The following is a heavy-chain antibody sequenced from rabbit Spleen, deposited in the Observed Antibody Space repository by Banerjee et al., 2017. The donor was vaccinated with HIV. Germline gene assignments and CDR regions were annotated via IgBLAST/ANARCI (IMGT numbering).Heavy chain of an antibody. Sequence: QSLEESEGGLVQPEGSLALTCRASGFSFSSSDYICWVRQAPGKGLEWISCIAGSSSGFTYSATWAKGRVTISKTSSTTVTLQMTSLTAADTATYFCARDTGSSFSSYGMDLWGPGTLVTVS. D-gene: IGHD8-1*01. V-gene: IGHV1S40*01. J-gene: IGHJ6*01. CDR3: ARDTGSSFSSYGMDL. CDR1: GFSFSSSDY. CDR2: IAGSSSGFT.